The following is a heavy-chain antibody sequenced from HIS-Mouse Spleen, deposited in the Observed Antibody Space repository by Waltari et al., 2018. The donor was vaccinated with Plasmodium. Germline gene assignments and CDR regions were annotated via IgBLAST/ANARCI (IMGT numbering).Heavy chain of an antibody. CDR3: ARVIPLGIPHFDY. J-gene: IGHJ4*02. D-gene: IGHD7-27*01. CDR2: INHSGST. V-gene: IGHV4-34*01. Sequence: QVQLQQWGAGLLKPSETLALTCAVYGGSFSGSYWSWIRQPPGKGREWIGEINHSGSTNYNPSLKSRVTISVDTSKNQFSLKLSSVTAADTAVYYCARVIPLGIPHFDYWGQGTLVTVSS. CDR1: GGSFSGSY.